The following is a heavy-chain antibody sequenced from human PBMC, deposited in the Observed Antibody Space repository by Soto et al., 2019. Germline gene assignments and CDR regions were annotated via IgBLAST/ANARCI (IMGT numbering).Heavy chain of an antibody. Sequence: GGSLRLSCAASGFTFSSYAMSWVRQAPGKGLEWVSAISGSGGSTYYADSVKGRFTISRDNSKNTLYLQMNSLRAEDTAVYYCAKLMHIVVVPAADGNWFDPWGQGTLVTVSS. CDR1: GFTFSSYA. V-gene: IGHV3-23*01. D-gene: IGHD2-2*01. J-gene: IGHJ5*02. CDR2: ISGSGGST. CDR3: AKLMHIVVVPAADGNWFDP.